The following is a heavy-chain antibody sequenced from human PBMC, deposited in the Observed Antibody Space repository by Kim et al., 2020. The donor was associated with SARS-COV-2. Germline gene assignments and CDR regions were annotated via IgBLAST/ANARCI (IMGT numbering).Heavy chain of an antibody. CDR1: GYSFTSYW. V-gene: IGHV5-51*01. J-gene: IGHJ3*02. CDR3: ARPRELLHWGDAFDI. CDR2: IYPGDSDT. Sequence: GESLKISCKGSGYSFTSYWIGWVRQMPGKGLEWMGIIYPGDSDTRYSPSFQGQVTISADKSISTAYLQWSSLKASDTARYYCARPRELLHWGDAFDIWGQGTMVTVSS. D-gene: IGHD1-26*01.